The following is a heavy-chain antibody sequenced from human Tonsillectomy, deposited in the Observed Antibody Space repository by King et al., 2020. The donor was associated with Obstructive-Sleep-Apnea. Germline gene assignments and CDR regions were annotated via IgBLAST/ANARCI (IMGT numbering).Heavy chain of an antibody. CDR3: ARGRHYYDRSAYAY. CDR2: ISSGSSYI. CDR1: GFTFSDYF. V-gene: IGHV3-11*06. J-gene: IGHJ4*02. D-gene: IGHD3-22*01. Sequence: HVQLVESGGGLVKPGGSLRHSCAASGFTFSDYFMSWIRQAPGKGLEWFSYISSGSSYINYADSVKGRFTISRDNAKNSLYLQMNSLRAEDTAVYYCARGRHYYDRSAYAYWGQGTLVTVSS.